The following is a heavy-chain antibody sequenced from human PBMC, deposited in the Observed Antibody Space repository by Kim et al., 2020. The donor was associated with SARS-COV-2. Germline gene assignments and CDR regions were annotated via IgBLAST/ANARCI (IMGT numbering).Heavy chain of an antibody. D-gene: IGHD3-16*01. CDR1: GYTFTSYG. Sequence: ASVKVSCKASGYTFTSYGISWVRQAPGQGLEWMGWISAYNGNTNYARKLQGRVTMTTDTSTSTAYMELRSLRSDDTAVYYCARSLSSDYDYVWGSWGQGTLVTVSS. V-gene: IGHV1-18*01. CDR3: ARSLSSDYDYVWGS. J-gene: IGHJ4*02. CDR2: ISAYNGNT.